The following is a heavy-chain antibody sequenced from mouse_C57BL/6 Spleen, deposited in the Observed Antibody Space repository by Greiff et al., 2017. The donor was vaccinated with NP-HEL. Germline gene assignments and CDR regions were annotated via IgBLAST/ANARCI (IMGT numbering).Heavy chain of an antibody. D-gene: IGHD1-1*01. V-gene: IGHV5-6*01. CDR1: GFTFSSYG. J-gene: IGHJ4*01. Sequence: EVNLVESGGDLVKPGGSLKLSCAASGFTFSSYGMSWVRQTPDKRLEWVATISSGGSYTYYPDSVKGRFTISRDNAKNTLYLQMSSLKSEDTAMYYCARHYGSSYGGAMDYWGQGTSVTVSS. CDR3: ARHYGSSYGGAMDY. CDR2: ISSGGSYT.